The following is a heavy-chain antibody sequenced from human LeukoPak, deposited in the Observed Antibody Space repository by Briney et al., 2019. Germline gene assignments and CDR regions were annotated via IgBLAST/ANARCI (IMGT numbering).Heavy chain of an antibody. D-gene: IGHD3-10*01. Sequence: GGSLRLSCAASGFTVSSNYMSWVRQAPGKGLEWVSVIYSGGSTYYADSVKGRFTISRDNSKNTLYLQMNSLRAEDTAVYYCARDPYGSDQNYFDYWGQGTLVTVSS. V-gene: IGHV3-53*05. CDR1: GFTVSSNY. CDR3: ARDPYGSDQNYFDY. J-gene: IGHJ4*02. CDR2: IYSGGST.